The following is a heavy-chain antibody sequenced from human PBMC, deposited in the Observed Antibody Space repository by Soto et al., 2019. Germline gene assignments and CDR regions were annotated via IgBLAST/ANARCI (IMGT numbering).Heavy chain of an antibody. V-gene: IGHV3-11*05. J-gene: IGHJ4*02. D-gene: IGHD1-7*01. CDR2: ISSSSSYT. CDR1: GFTFSDYY. Sequence: QVQLVESGGGLVKPGGSLRLSCAASGFTFSDYYMSWIRQAPGKGLEWVSYISSSSSYTNYADSVKGRFTISRDNAKNPLYLQMNSLRAEDTAVDYCARDRTTAPDYWGQGTLVTVSS. CDR3: ARDRTTAPDY.